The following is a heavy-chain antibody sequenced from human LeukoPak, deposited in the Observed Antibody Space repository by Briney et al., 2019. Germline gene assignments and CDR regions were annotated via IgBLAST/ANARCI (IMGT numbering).Heavy chain of an antibody. D-gene: IGHD2-8*01. Sequence: RGSLRLSCEVSGFTFSSDSMNWVRQAPGRGLEWVSSIDSSSSYIYYAGSVKGRFTISRDNARSSLFLQMNSLRAEDTAVYYCARDRRPLYYYGMDVWGQGTTVTVFS. V-gene: IGHV3-21*01. CDR3: ARDRRPLYYYGMDV. CDR1: GFTFSSDS. J-gene: IGHJ6*02. CDR2: IDSSSSYI.